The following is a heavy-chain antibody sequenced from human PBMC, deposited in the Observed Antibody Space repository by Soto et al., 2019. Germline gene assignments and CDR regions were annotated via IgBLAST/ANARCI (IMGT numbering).Heavy chain of an antibody. Sequence: QVQLVQSGAEVKKPGASVKVSCKASGYTFTSYAMHWVRQAPGQRLEWMGWINAGNGNTKYSQKFQGRVTITRDTSASTAYMELSSLRSEDTAVYYCAVGWGYCSGGSCYSHHNYYMDVWGKGTTVTVSS. CDR1: GYTFTSYA. J-gene: IGHJ6*03. V-gene: IGHV1-3*01. CDR3: AVGWGYCSGGSCYSHHNYYMDV. D-gene: IGHD2-15*01. CDR2: INAGNGNT.